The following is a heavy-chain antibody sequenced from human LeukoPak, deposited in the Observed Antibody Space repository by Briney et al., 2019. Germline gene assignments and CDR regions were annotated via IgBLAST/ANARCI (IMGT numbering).Heavy chain of an antibody. V-gene: IGHV3-74*01. CDR2: INSDGSST. CDR3: ARGGLTGTTIPYFDY. Sequence: GGSLRLSCAATGFTLSSYRMHWVRQAPGKGLVWVSRINSDGSSTSYADAVKGRFTISRDNAKNTLYLQMNSLRAEDTAVYYCARGGLTGTTIPYFDYWGRGTLVSVSS. CDR1: GFTLSSYR. J-gene: IGHJ4*02. D-gene: IGHD1-7*01.